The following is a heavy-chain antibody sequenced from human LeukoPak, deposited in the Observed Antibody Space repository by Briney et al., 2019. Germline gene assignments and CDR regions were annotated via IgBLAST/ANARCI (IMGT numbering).Heavy chain of an antibody. CDR2: IDTSGNT. J-gene: IGHJ6*03. CDR3: ASTTEGGYSYGYFSYYYMDV. D-gene: IGHD5-18*01. Sequence: SETLSLTCTVSGGSISSYYGSWIRQPAGKGLEWIGRIDTSGNTNYKPSIKSRVTISVDTSKNPFSLKLSSVTAADTAVYYCASTTEGGYSYGYFSYYYMDVWGKGTTVTISS. V-gene: IGHV4-4*07. CDR1: GGSISSYY.